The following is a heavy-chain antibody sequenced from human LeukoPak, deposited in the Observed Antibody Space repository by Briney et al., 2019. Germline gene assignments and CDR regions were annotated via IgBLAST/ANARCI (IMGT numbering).Heavy chain of an antibody. Sequence: GGSLRLSCAASGFTFSSYSMNWVRQAPGKGLEWVSSISSSSSYIYYADSVKGRFTISRDNAKNSLYLQMNSLRAEDTAAYYCARDQVGGYYDSSGDNWFDPWGQGTLVTVSS. CDR2: ISSSSSYI. CDR1: GFTFSSYS. D-gene: IGHD3-22*01. V-gene: IGHV3-21*01. J-gene: IGHJ5*02. CDR3: ARDQVGGYYDSSGDNWFDP.